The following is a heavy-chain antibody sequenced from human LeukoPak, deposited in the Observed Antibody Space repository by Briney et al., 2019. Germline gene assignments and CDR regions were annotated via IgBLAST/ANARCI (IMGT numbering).Heavy chain of an antibody. Sequence: GASVKVSCKASGGTFSSYAISWVRQAPGQGLEWMGWINPNSGGTNYAQKFQGRVTMTRDTSINTADMELSRLRSDDTAVYYCAREEGSSGFAAFDLWGQGTMVTVSS. V-gene: IGHV1-2*02. D-gene: IGHD5-18*01. CDR3: AREEGSSGFAAFDL. CDR1: GGTFSSYA. J-gene: IGHJ3*01. CDR2: INPNSGGT.